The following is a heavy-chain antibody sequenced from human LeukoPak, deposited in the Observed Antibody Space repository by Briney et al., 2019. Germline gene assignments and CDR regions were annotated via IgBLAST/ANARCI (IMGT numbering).Heavy chain of an antibody. J-gene: IGHJ4*02. Sequence: GGSLRLSCAASGFTVSSNYMSWVRQAPGKGLEWVSVIYSGGSTYYADSVKGRFTISRDNSKNTLYLQMNSLRAEDTAVYYCASRSYYYDSSGYINFDYWGQGTLVTVSS. CDR3: ASRSYYYDSSGYINFDY. D-gene: IGHD3-22*01. V-gene: IGHV3-66*01. CDR1: GFTVSSNY. CDR2: IYSGGST.